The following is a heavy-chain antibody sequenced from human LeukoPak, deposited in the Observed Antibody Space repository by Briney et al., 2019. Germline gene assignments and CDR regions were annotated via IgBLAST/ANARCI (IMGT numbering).Heavy chain of an antibody. CDR1: GGSISSYY. CDR2: IYYSGST. D-gene: IGHD2-2*01. V-gene: IGHV4-59*01. Sequence: PSETLSLTCTVSGGSISSYYWSWIRQPPGKGLEWIGYIYYSGSTNYNPSLKSRVTISVDTSKNQFSLKLSSVTAADTAVYYCARGGSYHKPYYFDYWGQGTLVTVSS. CDR3: ARGGSYHKPYYFDY. J-gene: IGHJ4*02.